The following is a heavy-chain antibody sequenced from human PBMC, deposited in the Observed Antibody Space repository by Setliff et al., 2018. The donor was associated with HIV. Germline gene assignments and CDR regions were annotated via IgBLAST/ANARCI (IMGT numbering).Heavy chain of an antibody. CDR2: IFYSGTT. V-gene: IGHV4-59*01. CDR1: GAPLSSYY. Sequence: PSETLSLTCTVSGAPLSSYYLNWIRQPPGKGLEWIGYIFYSGTTNYNPSLKSRVTMSVDASKNQFSLILSSVTAADTAVYYCARGPPRDILTGYYKWGRETYYYYYGMDVWGQGTTVTVSS. J-gene: IGHJ6*02. D-gene: IGHD3-9*01. CDR3: ARGPPRDILTGYYKWGRETYYYYYGMDV.